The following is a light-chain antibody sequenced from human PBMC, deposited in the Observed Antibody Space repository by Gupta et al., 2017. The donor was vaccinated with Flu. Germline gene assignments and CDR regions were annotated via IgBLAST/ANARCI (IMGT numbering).Light chain of an antibody. V-gene: IGLV1-44*01. J-gene: IGLJ3*02. Sequence: QSVLTQPPSASGTPGQRVTISCSGSSSNIGTNTVNWYQQLPGTAPKLLIYSNNQRPSGVPDRFSVSKSGTSASLAISGLQSEDEADYYCAAWDDSLNGRWVFGGGTKLTVL. CDR1: SSNIGTNT. CDR2: SNN. CDR3: AAWDDSLNGRWV.